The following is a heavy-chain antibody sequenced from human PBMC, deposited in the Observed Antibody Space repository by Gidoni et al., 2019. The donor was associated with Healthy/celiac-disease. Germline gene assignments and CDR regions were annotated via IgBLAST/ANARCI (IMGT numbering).Heavy chain of an antibody. CDR2: IRSKAYGGTT. D-gene: IGHD6-13*01. J-gene: IGHJ4*02. Sequence: EVQLVESGGGLVQPGRSLRLSCTASGFTFGDYAMSWVRQAPGKGLEWVGFIRSKAYGGTTEYAASVKGRFTISRDDSKSIAYLQMNSLKTEDTAVYYCTSSRSGIAAAGTYSFDYWGQGTLVTVSS. CDR1: GFTFGDYA. CDR3: TSSRSGIAAAGTYSFDY. V-gene: IGHV3-49*04.